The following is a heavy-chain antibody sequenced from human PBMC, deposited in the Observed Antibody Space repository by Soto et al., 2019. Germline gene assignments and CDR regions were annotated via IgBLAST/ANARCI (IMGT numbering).Heavy chain of an antibody. D-gene: IGHD3-9*01. J-gene: IGHJ4*02. CDR1: GGSFSGYY. CDR3: ARLAALRYFDWLPRNFDY. CDR2: INHSGST. Sequence: PSETLSLTCTVSGGSFSGYYWSWIRQPPGKGLEWIGEINHSGSTNYNPSLKSRVTISVDTSKNQFSLKLSSVTAADTAVYYCARLAALRYFDWLPRNFDYWGQGTLVTVSS. V-gene: IGHV4-34*01.